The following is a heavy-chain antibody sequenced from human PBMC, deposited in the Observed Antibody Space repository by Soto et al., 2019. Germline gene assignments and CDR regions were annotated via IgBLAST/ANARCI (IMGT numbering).Heavy chain of an antibody. CDR2: IYHSGST. V-gene: IGHV4-30-2*01. CDR3: ARGGVVPAAIPH. D-gene: IGHD2-2*01. J-gene: IGHJ4*02. Sequence: SETLSLTCAVSGGSISSGGYSWSWIRQPPGKGLEWIGYIYHSGSTYYNPSLKSRVTISVDGSKNQFSLKLSSVTAADTAVYYCARGGVVPAAIPHWGQGTLVTVSS. CDR1: GGSISSGGYS.